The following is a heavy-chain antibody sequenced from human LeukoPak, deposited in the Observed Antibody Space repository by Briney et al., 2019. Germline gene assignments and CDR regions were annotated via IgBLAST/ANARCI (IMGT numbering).Heavy chain of an antibody. Sequence: GGSLRLSCAASGFTFSNYAMSWVRQAPGKGLEWVSTISGSGGSTYYADSVKGRFTISRDNSKNTLYLQMNSLRAEDTAVYYCAEDRGVTDYWGQGTLVTVSS. D-gene: IGHD3-10*01. CDR2: ISGSGGST. V-gene: IGHV3-23*01. J-gene: IGHJ4*02. CDR1: GFTFSNYA. CDR3: AEDRGVTDY.